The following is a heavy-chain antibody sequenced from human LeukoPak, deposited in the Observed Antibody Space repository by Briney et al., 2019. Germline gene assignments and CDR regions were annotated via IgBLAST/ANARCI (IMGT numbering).Heavy chain of an antibody. CDR3: ARATLNYDILTGYNNWFDP. Sequence: ASVKVSCKASGYTFTSYDINWVQQATGQGLEWMGWMNPNSGNTGYAQKFQGRVTMTRNTSISTAYMELSSLRSEDTAVYYCARATLNYDILTGYNNWFDPWGQGTLVTVSS. D-gene: IGHD3-9*01. V-gene: IGHV1-8*01. CDR1: GYTFTSYD. CDR2: MNPNSGNT. J-gene: IGHJ5*02.